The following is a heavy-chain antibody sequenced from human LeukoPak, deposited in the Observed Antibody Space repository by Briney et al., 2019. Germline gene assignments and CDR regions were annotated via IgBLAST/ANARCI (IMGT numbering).Heavy chain of an antibody. CDR1: GFTVSSNY. D-gene: IGHD4-17*01. CDR3: AFTVTSFDY. J-gene: IGHJ4*02. V-gene: IGHV3-53*01. Sequence: GGSLRLSCAASGFTVSSNYMSWVRQAPGKGLEWVSVFYSGGRTYYSDSVKGRFTISRDNSKNTLFLQMNSLRAEDTAVYYCAFTVTSFDYWGQGTLVTVSS. CDR2: FYSGGRT.